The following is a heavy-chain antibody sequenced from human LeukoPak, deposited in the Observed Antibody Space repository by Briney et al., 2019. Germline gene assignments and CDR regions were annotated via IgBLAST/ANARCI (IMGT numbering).Heavy chain of an antibody. V-gene: IGHV1-2*02. Sequence: ASVKVSCKASGYTFIGYYIHWVRQAPGQGLEWMGWINPDSGGTNYAQKFQGRVTMTRGTSITTAYMELSGLRSDDTAVYYCARVIGSGWFFDYWGQGTLVTVSS. J-gene: IGHJ4*02. D-gene: IGHD6-19*01. CDR3: ARVIGSGWFFDY. CDR2: INPDSGGT. CDR1: GYTFIGYY.